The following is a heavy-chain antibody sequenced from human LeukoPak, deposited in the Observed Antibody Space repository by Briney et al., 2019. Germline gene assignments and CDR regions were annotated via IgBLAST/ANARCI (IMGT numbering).Heavy chain of an antibody. Sequence: GGSLRLSCAASGFTFSDYYMSWIRQAPGKGLEWVSYISSSAGSIYYADSVKGRFTISRDNAKNSLYLQMNSLRAEDTAVYYCARESDDSTTSFDYWGQGTLVTVSS. CDR3: ARESDDSTTSFDY. CDR2: ISSSAGSI. J-gene: IGHJ4*02. V-gene: IGHV3-11*01. D-gene: IGHD1-7*01. CDR1: GFTFSDYY.